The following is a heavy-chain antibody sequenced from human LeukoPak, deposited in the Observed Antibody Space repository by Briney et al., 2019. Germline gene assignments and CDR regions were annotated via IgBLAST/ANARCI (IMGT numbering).Heavy chain of an antibody. Sequence: ASVKGSCKTSGYTFTRYYIHWVRQAPGEGLEWMGWINPDSGATNYAQKFQGSVTMTRETSINTAYMDLSRLRSDDTAVYYCARVTSSGYWFDPWGQGTLVTVSS. CDR1: GYTFTRYY. V-gene: IGHV1-2*02. CDR2: INPDSGAT. CDR3: ARVTSSGYWFDP. D-gene: IGHD3-22*01. J-gene: IGHJ5*02.